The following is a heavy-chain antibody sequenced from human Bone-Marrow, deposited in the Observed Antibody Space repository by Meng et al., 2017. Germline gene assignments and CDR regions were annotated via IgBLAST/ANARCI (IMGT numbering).Heavy chain of an antibody. J-gene: IGHJ3*02. D-gene: IGHD3-22*01. Sequence: SVKVSCKASGGTFSSYAISWVRQAPGQGLEWMGGIIPIFGTANYAQKFQGRVTITTDESTSTAYMELSSLRSEDTAVYYCARQYYYGSSGYYIGHAFDIWGQGTMVTVSS. CDR3: ARQYYYGSSGYYIGHAFDI. V-gene: IGHV1-69*05. CDR1: GGTFSSYA. CDR2: IIPIFGTA.